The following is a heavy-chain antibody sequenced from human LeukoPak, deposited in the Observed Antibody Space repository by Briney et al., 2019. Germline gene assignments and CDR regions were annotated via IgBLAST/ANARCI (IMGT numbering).Heavy chain of an antibody. Sequence: SETLSLTCAVYGGSFSGYYWSWIRQPPGKGLEWIGEINHSGSTNYNPSLKSRVTISVDTSKNQFSLKLSSVTAADTAVYYCARDDKRITIFGVVNRMDVWGQGTTVTVSS. D-gene: IGHD3-3*01. V-gene: IGHV4-34*01. J-gene: IGHJ6*02. CDR1: GGSFSGYY. CDR3: ARDDKRITIFGVVNRMDV. CDR2: INHSGST.